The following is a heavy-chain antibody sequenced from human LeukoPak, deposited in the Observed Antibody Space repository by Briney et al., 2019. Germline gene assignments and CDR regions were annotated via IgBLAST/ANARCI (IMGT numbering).Heavy chain of an antibody. Sequence: SETLSLTCTVSGGSISSSSYYRGWIRQPPGKGLEWIGYIYYSGSTYYNPSLKSRVTISVDTSKNQFSLKLSSVTAADTAVYYCARIHDSSGYYYSFGFDPWGQGTLVTVSS. CDR1: GGSISSSSYY. V-gene: IGHV4-39*07. CDR2: IYYSGST. CDR3: ARIHDSSGYYYSFGFDP. J-gene: IGHJ5*02. D-gene: IGHD3-22*01.